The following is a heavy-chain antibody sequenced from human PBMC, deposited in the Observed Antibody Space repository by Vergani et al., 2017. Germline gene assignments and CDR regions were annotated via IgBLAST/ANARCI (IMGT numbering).Heavy chain of an antibody. J-gene: IGHJ4*02. V-gene: IGHV3-30*18. D-gene: IGHD3-9*01. CDR3: AKDSGSTYYDILTGRLFYFDY. CDR2: ISYDGSNK. Sequence: QVELVESGGGVVQPGRSLRLSCAASGFTFSSYGMHWVRQAPGKGLEWVAVISYDGSNKYYADSVKGRFTISRDNSKNTLYLQMNSLRAEDTAVYYCAKDSGSTYYDILTGRLFYFDYWGQGTLVTVSS. CDR1: GFTFSSYG.